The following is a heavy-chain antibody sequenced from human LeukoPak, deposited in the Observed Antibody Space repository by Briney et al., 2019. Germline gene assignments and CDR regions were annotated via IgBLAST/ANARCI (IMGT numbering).Heavy chain of an antibody. J-gene: IGHJ5*02. Sequence: GGSLRLSCAASGFTFSSYAMHWVRQAPGKGLEWVAVISYDGSNKYYADSVKGRFTISRDNSKNTLYLQMNSLRAEDTAVYYCARSSSFYGSGSYYEGFDPWGQGTLVTVSS. CDR3: ARSSSFYGSGSYYEGFDP. CDR2: ISYDGSNK. CDR1: GFTFSSYA. V-gene: IGHV3-30-3*01. D-gene: IGHD3-10*01.